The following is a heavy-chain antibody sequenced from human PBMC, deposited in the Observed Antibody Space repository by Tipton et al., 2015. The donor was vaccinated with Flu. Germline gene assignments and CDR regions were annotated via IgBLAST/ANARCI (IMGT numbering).Heavy chain of an antibody. CDR1: GFTFSSYS. D-gene: IGHD5-12*01. Sequence: SLRLSCAASGFTFSSYSMNWVRQAPGKGLEWVSSISSSSSYIYYADSVKGRFTISRDNAKNSLYLQMNSLRAGDTAVYYCARAPGGYSGYGGRPGFYYFDYWGQGTLVTVSS. CDR3: ARAPGGYSGYGGRPGFYYFDY. CDR2: ISSSSSYI. J-gene: IGHJ4*02. V-gene: IGHV3-21*01.